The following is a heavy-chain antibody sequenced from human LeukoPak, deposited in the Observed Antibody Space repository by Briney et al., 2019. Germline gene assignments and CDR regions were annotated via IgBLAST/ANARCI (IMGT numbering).Heavy chain of an antibody. D-gene: IGHD2-2*01. CDR2: IYTSGST. CDR3: ASAKDIVVVPAAGEAYYYYYMDV. CDR1: GGSISSYY. J-gene: IGHJ6*03. V-gene: IGHV4-4*07. Sequence: SETLSLTCTVSGGSISSYYWSWIRQPAGKGLEWIGLIYTSGSTNYNPSLKSRVTVSVDTSRNQFSLKLSSVTAADTAVYYCASAKDIVVVPAAGEAYYYYYMDVWGKGTTVTVSS.